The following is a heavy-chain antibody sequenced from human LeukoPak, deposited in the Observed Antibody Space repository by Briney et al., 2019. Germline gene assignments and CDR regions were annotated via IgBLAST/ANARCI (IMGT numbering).Heavy chain of an antibody. CDR1: GYTFTIYY. V-gene: IGHV1-46*01. Sequence: GASVKVSCKASGYTFTIYYMHWVRQAPGQGLEWMGIINPSGGSTSYAQKFQGRVTMTRDTSTSTVYMELSSLRSEDTAVYYCARDVSHSSSWYWGDYWGQGTLVTVSS. CDR3: ARDVSHSSSWYWGDY. CDR2: INPSGGST. J-gene: IGHJ4*02. D-gene: IGHD6-13*01.